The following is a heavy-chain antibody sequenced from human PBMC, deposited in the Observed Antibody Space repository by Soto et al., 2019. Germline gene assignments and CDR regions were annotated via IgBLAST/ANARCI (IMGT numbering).Heavy chain of an antibody. CDR3: VRDGTKTLRDWFDP. V-gene: IGHV4-4*07. J-gene: IGHJ5*02. CDR2: IYATGTT. CDR1: GASISGFY. Sequence: SETLSLTCTVSGASISGFYWSWIRKSAGKGLEWIGRIYATGTTDYNPSLKSRVMMSVDTSKKQFSLKLRSVTSADTAVYYCVRDGTKTLRDWFDPWGQGISVTVSS. D-gene: IGHD1-1*01.